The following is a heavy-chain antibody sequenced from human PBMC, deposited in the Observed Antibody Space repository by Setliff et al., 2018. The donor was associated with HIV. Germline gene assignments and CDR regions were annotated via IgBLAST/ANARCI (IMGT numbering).Heavy chain of an antibody. Sequence: KTSETLSLTCAVYGGSFSDYYWTWIRQPPGKGLEWIGEINHGGSTNYNPSLRSRVTISIDTSKNQFSLKVNSVTAADTAVYYCARGDGDSIFDFWGQGTLVTVS. V-gene: IGHV4-34*01. D-gene: IGHD4-17*01. CDR2: INHGGST. CDR3: ARGDGDSIFDF. J-gene: IGHJ4*02. CDR1: GGSFSDYY.